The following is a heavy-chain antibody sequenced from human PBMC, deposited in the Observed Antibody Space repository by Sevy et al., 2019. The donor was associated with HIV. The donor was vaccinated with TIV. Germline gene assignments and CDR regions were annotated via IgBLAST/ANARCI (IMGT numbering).Heavy chain of an antibody. J-gene: IGHJ1*01. CDR2: IKQDAGPK. CDR3: ARDDGNYYFHH. CDR1: GFTFSKYW. V-gene: IGHV3-7*01. D-gene: IGHD1-7*01. Sequence: GESLRLSCAASGFTFSKYWMGWVRQAPGKGLEWVANIKQDAGPKYYVDSVKGRFTISRDNAKNSLYLQMNSLAAEDTAVYFCARDDGNYYFHHWGQGTLVTVSS.